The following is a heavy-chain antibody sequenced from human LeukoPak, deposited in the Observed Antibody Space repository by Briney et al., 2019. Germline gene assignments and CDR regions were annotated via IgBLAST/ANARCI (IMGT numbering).Heavy chain of an antibody. Sequence: GGSLRLSCAASGFTFSRYGMHWVRQAPGKGLEWVAVISYDGGNKYYADSVKGRFTISRDNSKSTLYLQMNSLRADDTAVYYCAKSHGYSYGLHYWGQGTLVTVSS. D-gene: IGHD5-18*01. V-gene: IGHV3-30*18. CDR3: AKSHGYSYGLHY. CDR2: ISYDGGNK. J-gene: IGHJ4*02. CDR1: GFTFSRYG.